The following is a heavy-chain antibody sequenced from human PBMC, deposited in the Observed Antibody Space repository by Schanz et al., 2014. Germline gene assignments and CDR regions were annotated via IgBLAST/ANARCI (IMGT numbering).Heavy chain of an antibody. Sequence: QVQLVQSGAEVKKPGSSVKVSCKASGGTFSSSTLTWVRQAPGQGPELMGWINAHTGNTQYAQKFQGRVNMTRDTVTTTVHLELTRLRTDDTAIYYCARVHIATYHYNSPGAFDIWVQGTRVTVSS. CDR3: ARVHIATYHYNSPGAFDI. D-gene: IGHD3-10*01. V-gene: IGHV1-18*01. CDR1: GGTFSSST. CDR2: INAHTGNT. J-gene: IGHJ3*02.